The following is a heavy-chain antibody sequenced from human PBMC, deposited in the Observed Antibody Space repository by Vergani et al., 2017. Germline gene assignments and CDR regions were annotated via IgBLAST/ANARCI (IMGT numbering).Heavy chain of an antibody. CDR3: ARSIGYCTSSSCRPYYFDL. V-gene: IGHV1-46*02. D-gene: IGHD2-15*01. J-gene: IGHJ4*02. CDR1: GYIFKNYY. Sequence: QVQLVQSGAAVKKPGASAKVSCTASGYIFKNYYMHWLRLAPGQGFQWMGVVNFVTGAATSPQKFEGRITMNRDTSTATFYMDLSSRKYEETAIYYCARSIGYCTSSSCRPYYFDLWGKGTLVTVSS. CDR2: VNFVTGAA.